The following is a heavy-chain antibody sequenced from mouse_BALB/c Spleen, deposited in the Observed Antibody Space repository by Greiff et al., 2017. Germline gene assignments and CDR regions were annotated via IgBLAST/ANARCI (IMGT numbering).Heavy chain of an antibody. CDR2: ISNGGGST. J-gene: IGHJ1*01. Sequence: EVQLVESGGGLVQPGGSLKLSCAASGFTFSSYTMSWVRQTPEKRLEWVAYISNGGGSTYYPDTVKGRFTISRDNAKNTLYLQMSSLKSEDTAMYYCARQGYGSSYWYFDVWGAGTTVTVSS. CDR3: ARQGYGSSYWYFDV. V-gene: IGHV5-12-2*01. CDR1: GFTFSSYT. D-gene: IGHD1-1*01.